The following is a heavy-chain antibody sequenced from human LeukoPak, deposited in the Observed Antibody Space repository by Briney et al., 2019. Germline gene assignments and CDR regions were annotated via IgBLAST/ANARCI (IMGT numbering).Heavy chain of an antibody. D-gene: IGHD1-26*01. J-gene: IGHJ4*02. V-gene: IGHV4-61*01. CDR3: ARGEGMNSGSYHFDY. CDR2: IYYSGST. Sequence: SETLSLTCTVSGGSVSSGSYYWSWIRQPPGKGLEWIGYIYYSGSTNYNPSLKSRVTISVDASKNQFSLKLSSVTAADTAVYYCARGEGMNSGSYHFDYWGQGTLVTVSS. CDR1: GGSVSSGSYY.